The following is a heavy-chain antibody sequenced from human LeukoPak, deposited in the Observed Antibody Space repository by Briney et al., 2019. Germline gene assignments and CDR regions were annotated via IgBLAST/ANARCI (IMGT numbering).Heavy chain of an antibody. Sequence: ASVKVSCKASGYTFTNYGISWVRQVPGQGLEWMGWISAYNGNTNYAQKFQGRVTMTTDTSTSTAYMELRSLRSDDTAVYFCAKWNYDSGGYSNYFAPWGQGTLVTVSS. V-gene: IGHV1-18*01. D-gene: IGHD3-22*01. CDR2: ISAYNGNT. CDR1: GYTFTNYG. CDR3: AKWNYDSGGYSNYFAP. J-gene: IGHJ5*02.